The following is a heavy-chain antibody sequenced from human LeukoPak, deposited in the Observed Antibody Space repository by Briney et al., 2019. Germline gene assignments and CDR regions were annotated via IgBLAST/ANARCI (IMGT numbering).Heavy chain of an antibody. CDR3: AKGMDYDSSGYYSV. CDR1: GFTFSSYA. D-gene: IGHD3-22*01. Sequence: QPGGSLRLSCAASGFTFSSYAMSWVRQAPGKGLEWVSGISGSGGSTYYADPVKGWFTISRDNSKNTLSLQMNSLRAEDTAVYYCAKGMDYDSSGYYSVWGQGALVTVSS. J-gene: IGHJ4*02. CDR2: ISGSGGST. V-gene: IGHV3-23*01.